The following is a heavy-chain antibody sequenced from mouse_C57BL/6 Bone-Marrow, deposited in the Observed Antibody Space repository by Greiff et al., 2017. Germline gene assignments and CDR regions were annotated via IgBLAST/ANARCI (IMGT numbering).Heavy chain of an antibody. CDR2: FYSRSGNT. J-gene: IGHJ2*01. V-gene: IGHV1-81*01. CDR1: GYTFTSYG. D-gene: IGHD1-1*01. CDR3: ARSGFITTVVPFDY. Sequence: QVQLQQSGAELARPGASVKLSCKASGYTFTSYGISWVKQRTGQGLEWSGEFYSRSGNTYYNEKFKGKATLTADKSASTAYMELRSLSSEDSAVFFCARSGFITTVVPFDYWGQGTTLTVSS.